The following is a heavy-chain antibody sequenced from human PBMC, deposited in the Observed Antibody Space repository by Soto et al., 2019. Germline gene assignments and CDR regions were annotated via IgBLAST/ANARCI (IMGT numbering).Heavy chain of an antibody. CDR3: VRGDNWNDEASDY. D-gene: IGHD1-1*01. V-gene: IGHV3-33*01. Sequence: PGGSLRLSCAASGFMFSNHGMHWVRQAPGKGLEWVAVIWSDGNNRYYADSVKGRFTISRDNSKNTLYLQMHSLRAEDTAVYYCVRGDNWNDEASDYWGQGTLVTAPQ. CDR2: IWSDGNNR. CDR1: GFMFSNHG. J-gene: IGHJ4*02.